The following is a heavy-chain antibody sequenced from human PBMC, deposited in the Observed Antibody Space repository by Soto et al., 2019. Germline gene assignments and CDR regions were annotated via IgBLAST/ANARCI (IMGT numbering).Heavy chain of an antibody. D-gene: IGHD2-2*01. V-gene: IGHV4-30-2*01. CDR3: ARVPTP. CDR2: IYPSGST. Sequence: QLQLQESGSGLVKPSQTLSLTCAVSGGSISSGGYSWSWIRQPPGKGLEWIGYIYPSGSTYYNSSLTSRVTTSLDTSKTQFPLKLSSVTAAATAVYYCARVPTPWGQGTLVTVSS. CDR1: GGSISSGGYS. J-gene: IGHJ5*02.